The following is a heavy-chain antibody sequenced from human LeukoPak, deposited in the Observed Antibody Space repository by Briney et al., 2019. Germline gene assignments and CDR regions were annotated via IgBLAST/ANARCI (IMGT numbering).Heavy chain of an antibody. CDR1: GFTFSSYS. CDR3: ARGGLRVVTARALDY. J-gene: IGHJ4*02. D-gene: IGHD2-21*02. V-gene: IGHV3-48*04. Sequence: GGPLRLSCAASGFTFSSYSMNWVRQAPGKGLEWVSYISSSSSTIYYADSVKGRFTISRDNAKNSLYLQMNSLRAEDTAVYYCARGGLRVVTARALDYWGQGTLVTVSS. CDR2: ISSSSSTI.